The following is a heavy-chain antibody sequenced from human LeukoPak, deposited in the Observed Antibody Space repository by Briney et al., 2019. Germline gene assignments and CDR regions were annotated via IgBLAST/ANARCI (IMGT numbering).Heavy chain of an antibody. J-gene: IGHJ4*02. CDR2: IYYSGST. D-gene: IGHD2-2*01. V-gene: IGHV4-34*01. Sequence: SETLSLTCAVYGGSFSGYYWGWIRQPPGKGLEWIGSIYYSGSTYYNPSLKSRVTISVDTSKNQFSLKLSSVTAADTAVYYCARDFRDIVVVPAAMSYFDYWGQGTLVTVSS. CDR1: GGSFSGYY. CDR3: ARDFRDIVVVPAAMSYFDY.